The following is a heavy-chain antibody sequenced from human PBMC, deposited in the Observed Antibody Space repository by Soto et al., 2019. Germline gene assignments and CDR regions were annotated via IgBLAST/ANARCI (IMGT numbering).Heavy chain of an antibody. Sequence: QVQLVESGGGVVQPGTSLRLSCVGSGFTFRSYVIHWVRQAPCKGLEWVALTSYDGSNNFYGDSVKGRFTISRDNSRNTVELQMDSLRLEDTALYYCARWVTTGGLDVWGQGTLVSVSS. CDR1: GFTFRSYV. CDR2: TSYDGSNN. D-gene: IGHD2-21*02. CDR3: ARWVTTGGLDV. V-gene: IGHV3-33*05. J-gene: IGHJ4*02.